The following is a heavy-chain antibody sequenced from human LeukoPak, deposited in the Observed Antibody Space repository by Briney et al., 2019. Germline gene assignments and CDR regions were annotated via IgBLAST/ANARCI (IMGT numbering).Heavy chain of an antibody. Sequence: SETLSLTCAVYGGSFSGYYWSWIRQPPGKGLEWIGEINHSGSTNYNPSLKSRVTISVDTSKNQFSLKLSSVTAADTAVYYCGRSIAVAGPRYFDLWGRGTLVTVSS. CDR2: INHSGST. J-gene: IGHJ2*01. D-gene: IGHD6-19*01. V-gene: IGHV4-34*01. CDR3: GRSIAVAGPRYFDL. CDR1: GGSFSGYY.